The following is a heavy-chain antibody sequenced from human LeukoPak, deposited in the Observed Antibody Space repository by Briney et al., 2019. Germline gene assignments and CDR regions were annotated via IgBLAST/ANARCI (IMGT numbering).Heavy chain of an antibody. V-gene: IGHV1-3*01. CDR3: ARLYSSSRFDP. D-gene: IGHD6-13*01. CDR2: INAGNGNT. Sequence: ASVKVSCKASGYTFTSYAMHWVRQAPGQRLEWMGRINAGNGNTKYSQKFQGRVTITRDTSASTAYMELSSLRSEDTAVYYCARLYSSSRFDPWGQGTLVTVSS. CDR1: GYTFTSYA. J-gene: IGHJ5*02.